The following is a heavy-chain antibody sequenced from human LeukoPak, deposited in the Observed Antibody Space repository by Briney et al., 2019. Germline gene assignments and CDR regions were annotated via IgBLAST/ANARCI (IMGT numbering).Heavy chain of an antibody. CDR3: AKDRSVLLWFGEFPDY. V-gene: IGHV3-30*18. D-gene: IGHD3-10*01. Sequence: GGSLRLSCAASGFTFSSYGMHWVRQAPGKGLEWVAVISYDGSNKYHADSVKGRFTISRDNSKNTLYLQMNSLRAEDTAVYYCAKDRSVLLWFGEFPDYWGQGTLVTVSS. CDR2: ISYDGSNK. J-gene: IGHJ4*02. CDR1: GFTFSSYG.